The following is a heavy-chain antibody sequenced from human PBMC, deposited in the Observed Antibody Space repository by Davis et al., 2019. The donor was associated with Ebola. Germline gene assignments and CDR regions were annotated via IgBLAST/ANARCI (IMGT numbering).Heavy chain of an antibody. CDR1: GFTFSSYW. CDR3: ARDVEAPNWFDP. CDR2: IKQDGSEK. J-gene: IGHJ5*02. V-gene: IGHV3-7*03. Sequence: ESLKISCAASGFTFSSYWMSWVRQAPGKGLEWVANIKQDGSEKYYVDSVKGRFTISRDNAKNSLYLQMNSLRAEDTAVYYCARDVEAPNWFDPWGQGTLVTVSS.